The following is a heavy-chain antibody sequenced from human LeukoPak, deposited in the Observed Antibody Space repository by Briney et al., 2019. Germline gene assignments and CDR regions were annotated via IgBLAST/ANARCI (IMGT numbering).Heavy chain of an antibody. CDR1: GFTVSSNY. J-gene: IGHJ4*02. CDR3: ASSRAGDNWNLYY. V-gene: IGHV3-53*04. Sequence: GGSLRLSCAASGFTVSSNYMSWARQARGKGLEWVSVIYSGGSTYYADSVKVSLTISRHNSKNTLYLQMNSLRAEDTAVYYCASSRAGDNWNLYYWVQGTLVTVPS. D-gene: IGHD1-7*01. CDR2: IYSGGST.